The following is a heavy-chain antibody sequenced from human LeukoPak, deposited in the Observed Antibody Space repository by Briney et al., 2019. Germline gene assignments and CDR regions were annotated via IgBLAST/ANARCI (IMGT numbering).Heavy chain of an antibody. Sequence: ASVKVSCKASGYTFTGYYMHWVRQAPGQGLEWMGWINPNSSGTNYAQKFQGRVTMTRDTSISTAYMELSRLRSDDTAVYYCARPRTRIAAAGTSTNWFDPWGQGSLITVSS. D-gene: IGHD6-13*01. CDR2: INPNSSGT. V-gene: IGHV1-2*02. J-gene: IGHJ5*02. CDR3: ARPRTRIAAAGTSTNWFDP. CDR1: GYTFTGYY.